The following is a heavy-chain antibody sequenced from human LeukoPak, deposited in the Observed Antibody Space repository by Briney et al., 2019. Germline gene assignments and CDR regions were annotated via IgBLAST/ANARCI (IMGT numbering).Heavy chain of an antibody. V-gene: IGHV4-34*01. CDR1: GGSFSGYY. CDR3: AARSYGVLYYFDY. D-gene: IGHD4-17*01. CDR2: INHSGST. J-gene: IGHJ4*02. Sequence: ETLSLTCAVYGGSFSGYYWSWIRQPPGKGLEWIGEINHSGSTNYNPFLKSRVTISVDTSKNQFSLKLSSVTAADTAVYYCAARSYGVLYYFDYWGQGTLVTVSS.